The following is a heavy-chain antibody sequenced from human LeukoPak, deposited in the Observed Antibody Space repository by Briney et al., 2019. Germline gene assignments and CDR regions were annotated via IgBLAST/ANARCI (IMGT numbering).Heavy chain of an antibody. CDR1: GFTFSSYW. D-gene: IGHD3-22*01. Sequence: PGGSLRLSCAASGFTFSSYWMSWVRQAPGKGLEWVANIKQDGSEKYYVDSVKGRFTISRDNAKNSLYLQMNSLRAEDTAVYYCARTRITMIVGLASRFDYWGQRTLVTVSS. CDR2: IKQDGSEK. V-gene: IGHV3-7*01. CDR3: ARTRITMIVGLASRFDY. J-gene: IGHJ4*02.